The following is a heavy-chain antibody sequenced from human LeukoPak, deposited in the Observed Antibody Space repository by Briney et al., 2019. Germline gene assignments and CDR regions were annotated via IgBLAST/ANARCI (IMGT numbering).Heavy chain of an antibody. J-gene: IGHJ5*02. Sequence: PSETLSLTCAVYGGSFSGYYWSWIRQPPGKGLEWIGEINHSGSTNYNPSLKSRVTISVDTSKNQFSLKLSSVTAADTAVYYCARGRSGSYYNLNWFDPWGQGTLVTVSS. CDR2: INHSGST. CDR3: ARGRSGSYYNLNWFDP. V-gene: IGHV4-34*01. CDR1: GGSFSGYY. D-gene: IGHD3-10*01.